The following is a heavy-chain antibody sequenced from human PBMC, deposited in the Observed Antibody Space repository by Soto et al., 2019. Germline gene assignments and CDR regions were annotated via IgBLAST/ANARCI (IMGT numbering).Heavy chain of an antibody. CDR3: AQSAAYYTDSRCQKAGGFHT. Sequence: QITLKESGPTLVKPTQTLTLTCTFSGFSLTTHGMGVGWVRQPPGKALEWLALIYWNDDKYYCPSLESRLTFPKDSSKNQVVLTVTNSDPVDTGTYFCAQSAAYYTDSRCQKAGGFHTWGHGTLVA. CDR1: GFSLTTHGMG. CDR2: IYWNDDK. J-gene: IGHJ3*02. V-gene: IGHV2-5*01. D-gene: IGHD3-22*01.